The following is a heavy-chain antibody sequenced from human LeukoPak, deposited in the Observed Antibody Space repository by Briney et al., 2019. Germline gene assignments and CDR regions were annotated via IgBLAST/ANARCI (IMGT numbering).Heavy chain of an antibody. J-gene: IGHJ4*02. V-gene: IGHV1-46*01. Sequence: ASVKVSCKASGYTFTSYYMHWVRQAPGQGLEWMGIINPSGGSTSYAQKFQGRVTMTRDTSTSTAYMELSSLRSEDTAVYYCASAFFHYYDSSGYPDYWGQGTLVTVSS. CDR2: INPSGGST. CDR1: GYTFTSYY. CDR3: ASAFFHYYDSSGYPDY. D-gene: IGHD3-22*01.